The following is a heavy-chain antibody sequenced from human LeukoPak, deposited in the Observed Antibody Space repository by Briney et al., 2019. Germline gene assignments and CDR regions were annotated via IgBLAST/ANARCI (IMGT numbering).Heavy chain of an antibody. CDR2: INHSGST. CDR1: GGSFSGYY. Sequence: PSETLSLTRAVYGGSFSGYYWSWIRQPPGKGLEWIGEINHSGSTNYNPSLKSRVTISVDTSKNQFSLKLSSVTAADTAVYYCARGVRYFDWAPGYYYYGMDVWGQGTTVTVSS. D-gene: IGHD3-9*01. J-gene: IGHJ6*02. CDR3: ARGVRYFDWAPGYYYYGMDV. V-gene: IGHV4-34*01.